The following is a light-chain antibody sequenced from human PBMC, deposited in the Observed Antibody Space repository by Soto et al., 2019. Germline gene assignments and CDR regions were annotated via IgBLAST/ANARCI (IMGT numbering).Light chain of an antibody. V-gene: IGLV2-14*02. J-gene: IGLJ1*01. CDR2: KGT. CDR3: SSYTSSSNYV. Sequence: QSALAQPASVSGSPGQSVTISCTGTSSDVGAYNSVSWYQQHPDKAPQLMIYKGTQRPSGVSNRFSGSKSGNTASLTISGLQAEDEADYYCSSYTSSSNYVFGTGTKLTVL. CDR1: SSDVGAYNS.